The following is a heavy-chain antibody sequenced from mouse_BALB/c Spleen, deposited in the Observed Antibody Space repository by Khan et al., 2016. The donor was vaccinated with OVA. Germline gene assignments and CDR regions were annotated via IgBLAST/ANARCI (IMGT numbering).Heavy chain of an antibody. Sequence: VQMKESGPELVKPGASVKISCKTSGYTFTEYTLHWVKQSHGKSLEWIGVINPKNGVTSYNQKFTGKATLTVDKSSSTAYREFRSLTSEDAAVYYCARDAGRYWGQGTSVTVSS. D-gene: IGHD3-3*01. CDR1: GYTFTEYT. V-gene: IGHV1-18*01. J-gene: IGHJ4*01. CDR2: INPKNGVT. CDR3: ARDAGRY.